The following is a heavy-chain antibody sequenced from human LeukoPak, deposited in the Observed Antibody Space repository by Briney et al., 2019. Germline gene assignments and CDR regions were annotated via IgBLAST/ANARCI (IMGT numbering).Heavy chain of an antibody. D-gene: IGHD1-26*01. CDR1: GGSISSGSYY. CDR3: ARVRPGGTYADY. CDR2: IYTSGST. J-gene: IGHJ4*02. Sequence: SQTLSLTCTVSGGSISSGSYYWSWIRQPAGKGLEWIGRIYTSGSTNYNPSLKSRVTISVDTSKNQFSLKLSSVTAADTAVYYCARVRPGGTYADYWGQGTLVTVSS. V-gene: IGHV4-61*02.